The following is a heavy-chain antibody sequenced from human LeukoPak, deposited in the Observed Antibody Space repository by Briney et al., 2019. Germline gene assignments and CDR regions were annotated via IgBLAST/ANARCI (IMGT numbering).Heavy chain of an antibody. V-gene: IGHV4-39*01. CDR2: IYYSGST. CDR3: ARRKNLVGATDY. Sequence: SETLSLTCTVSGGSISSSSYYWGWIRQPPGKGLEWIGRIYYSGSTYYNPSLKSRVTISVDPSKNQFSLKLSSVTAADTAVYYCARRKNLVGATDYWGQGTLVTVSS. D-gene: IGHD1-26*01. CDR1: GGSISSSSYY. J-gene: IGHJ4*02.